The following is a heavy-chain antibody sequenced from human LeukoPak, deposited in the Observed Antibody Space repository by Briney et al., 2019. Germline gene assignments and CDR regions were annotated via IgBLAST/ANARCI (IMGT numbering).Heavy chain of an antibody. D-gene: IGHD3-10*01. J-gene: IGHJ5*02. V-gene: IGHV3-53*01. CDR3: ARNVGVYYGSGSYDP. CDR1: GFTVRSSY. Sequence: GGSLRLSCAASGFTVRSSYMNWVRQAPGKGLEWVSVIYNGETTVYADSVRGRFTISRDNSENTLHLQMNSLRAEDTAVYYCARNVGVYYGSGSYDPWGQGTLVTVSS. CDR2: IYNGETT.